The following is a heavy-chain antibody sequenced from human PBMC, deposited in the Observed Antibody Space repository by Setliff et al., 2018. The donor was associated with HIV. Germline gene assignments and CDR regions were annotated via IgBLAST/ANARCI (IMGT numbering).Heavy chain of an antibody. CDR2: INHSGST. CDR3: ARGHWVTGTTPIDY. CDR1: HGSFSDYY. D-gene: IGHD1-20*01. Sequence: PSETLSLTCAVYHGSFSDYYWSWIRQPPGRGLERIGEINHSGSTYYNASFQSRVTLSVDPSKNQFSLNLTSMTAADTAVYYCARGHWVTGTTPIDYWGQGTLVTVSS. J-gene: IGHJ4*02. V-gene: IGHV4-34*01.